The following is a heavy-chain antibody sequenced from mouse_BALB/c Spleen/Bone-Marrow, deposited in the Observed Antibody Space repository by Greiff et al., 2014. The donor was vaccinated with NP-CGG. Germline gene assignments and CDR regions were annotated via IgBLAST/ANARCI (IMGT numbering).Heavy chain of an antibody. J-gene: IGHJ3*01. Sequence: QVQQQQSGAELVRPGASVKLSCKTSGYIFTSYWIHWVKQRSGQGLEWIARIYPGSGSTYYNEKFEGKATLTADKSSSTAYMQLSSLKSEDSAVYFCASGVTTGWFVYWGQGTLVTVSA. CDR2: IYPGSGST. CDR3: ASGVTTGWFVY. V-gene: IGHV1-76*01. D-gene: IGHD2-2*01. CDR1: GYIFTSYW.